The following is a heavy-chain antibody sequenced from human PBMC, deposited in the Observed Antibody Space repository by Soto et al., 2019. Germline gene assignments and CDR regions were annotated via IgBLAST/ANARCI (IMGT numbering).Heavy chain of an antibody. CDR2: IYYSGST. Sequence: SETLSLTCTVFDGSMSSSIYYWGWIRQPPGKGLEWIGYIYYSGSTNYNPSLKSRVTISVDTSKNQFSLKLSSVTAADTAVYYCARWVEVSLDYFDSWGQGTPVTVSS. CDR1: DGSMSSSIYY. J-gene: IGHJ4*02. CDR3: ARWVEVSLDYFDS. D-gene: IGHD2-15*01. V-gene: IGHV4-61*05.